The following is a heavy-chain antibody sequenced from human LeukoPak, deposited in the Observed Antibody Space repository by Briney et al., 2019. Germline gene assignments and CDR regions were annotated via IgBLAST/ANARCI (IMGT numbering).Heavy chain of an antibody. CDR3: ARELAAAGTVLDY. Sequence: GGSLRLSCAASGFTFSSYSMNWVRQAPGKGLEWVSYISSSSSTIYYADSVKGRFTISRDNAKNSLYLQMNSLRAEDTAVYYCARELAAAGTVLDYWGQGTLVTVSS. CDR1: GFTFSSYS. CDR2: ISSSSSTI. J-gene: IGHJ4*02. D-gene: IGHD6-13*01. V-gene: IGHV3-48*01.